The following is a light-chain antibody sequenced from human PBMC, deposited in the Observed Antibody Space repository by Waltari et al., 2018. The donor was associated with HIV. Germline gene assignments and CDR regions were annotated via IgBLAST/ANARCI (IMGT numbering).Light chain of an antibody. CDR2: RDN. V-gene: IGLV1-47*01. CDR1: TANIGANF. CDR3: AVLDDTLGGGV. J-gene: IGLJ2*01. Sequence: QSVLTQPLSASGTPGQKVTISCSAGTANIGANFVFWFQQFPGTAPKLLIYRDNLRHSGVPARFSGSKSGTSASLTSSGLRSDDEAHYFCAVLDDTLGGGVFGGGTKLTVL.